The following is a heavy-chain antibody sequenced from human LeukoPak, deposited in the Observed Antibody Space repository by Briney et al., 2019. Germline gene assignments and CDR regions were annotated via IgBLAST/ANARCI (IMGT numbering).Heavy chain of an antibody. CDR3: ASDGYSYGIVG. CDR2: INHSGST. J-gene: IGHJ4*02. V-gene: IGHV4-34*01. D-gene: IGHD5-18*01. Sequence: PSETLSLTCAVYGGSFSGYYWSWIRQPPGKGLEWIGEINHSGSTNYNPSLKSRVTISVDTSKNQFSLKLSSVTAADTAVYYCASDGYSYGIVGWGQGTLVTVSS. CDR1: GGSFSGYY.